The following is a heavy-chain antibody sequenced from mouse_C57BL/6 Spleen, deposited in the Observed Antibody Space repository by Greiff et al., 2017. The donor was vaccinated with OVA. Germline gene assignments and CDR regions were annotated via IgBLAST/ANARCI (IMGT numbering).Heavy chain of an antibody. V-gene: IGHV1-39*01. Sequence: VHVKQSGPELVKPGASVKISCKASGYSFTDYNMNWVKQSNGKSLEWIGVINPNYGTTSYNQKFKGKATLTVDQSSSTAYMQLNSLTSEDSAVYYCARNPDYYGTRYFDVWGTGTTVTVSS. D-gene: IGHD1-1*01. J-gene: IGHJ1*03. CDR3: ARNPDYYGTRYFDV. CDR2: INPNYGTT. CDR1: GYSFTDYN.